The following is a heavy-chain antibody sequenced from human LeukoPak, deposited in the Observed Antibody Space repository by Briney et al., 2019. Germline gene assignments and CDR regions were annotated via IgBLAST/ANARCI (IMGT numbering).Heavy chain of an antibody. J-gene: IGHJ4*02. CDR3: AKDHEYQPGSPYFDY. CDR1: GFTFSSYA. CDR2: ISGSGGST. D-gene: IGHD2-2*01. V-gene: IGHV3-23*01. Sequence: PGGSLRLSCAASGFTFSSYAMSWVRQAPGKGLEWVSAISGSGGSTYYADSVKGRFTISRDNSKNTLYLQMNSLRAEDTAVYYCAKDHEYQPGSPYFDYWGQGTLVTVSS.